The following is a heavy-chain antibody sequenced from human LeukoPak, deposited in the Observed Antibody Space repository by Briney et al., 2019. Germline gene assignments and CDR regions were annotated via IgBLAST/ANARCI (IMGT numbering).Heavy chain of an antibody. CDR1: GFTFSNSA. J-gene: IGHJ4*01. CDR2: PSGSGITT. D-gene: IGHD6-19*01. V-gene: IGHV3-23*01. CDR3: AKGIYSSGWSYFDY. Sequence: QPGGSLRLSCAASGFTFSNSAMSWVRQAPGKGLEWVSTPSGSGITTYYADSVKGRFTISRDNSKNTLYLQMNSLRAEDTAVYYCAKGIYSSGWSYFDYWGHGTLVTVSS.